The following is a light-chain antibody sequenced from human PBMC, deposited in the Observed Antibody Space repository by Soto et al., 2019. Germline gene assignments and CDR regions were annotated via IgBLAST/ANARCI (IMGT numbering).Light chain of an antibody. J-gene: IGLJ1*01. CDR1: SANIGAAYN. V-gene: IGLV1-40*01. Sequence: QSVLPHPASVSWAPGHRVTISCTGSSANIGAAYNVDWYQQLPGTAPKLLIYGNNNRPSGVPARFSGSKSGTSASLAIAGLQAEDEGDYYCQSYDSSLSGYVFGTGTKVTVL. CDR3: QSYDSSLSGYV. CDR2: GNN.